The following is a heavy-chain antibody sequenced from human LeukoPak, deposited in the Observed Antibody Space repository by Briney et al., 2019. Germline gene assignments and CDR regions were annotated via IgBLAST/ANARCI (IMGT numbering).Heavy chain of an antibody. J-gene: IGHJ5*02. V-gene: IGHV3-48*01. CDR1: GFTFSSYS. D-gene: IGHD5-12*01. CDR2: ISSSSSTI. CDR3: ARVKSGPNNWFDP. Sequence: GGSLRLSCAASGFTFSSYSMNWVRQAPGKGLEWVSYISSSSSTIYYADSVKGRFTISRDNAKNSLYLQMNSLRAEDTAVYYCARVKSGPNNWFDPWGQGTLVTVSS.